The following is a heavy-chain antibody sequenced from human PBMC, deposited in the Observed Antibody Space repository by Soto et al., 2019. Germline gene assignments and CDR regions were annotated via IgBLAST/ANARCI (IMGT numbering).Heavy chain of an antibody. Sequence: TLSLTCTVSGGSITDFYWSWIRQPPGKALEWIGYIYYSGRTDYNPSLQSRVSISVDPSKTQFSLNLRSVNTADTAVYYCARLGGVAARTFDYWGQGTLVTVSS. CDR2: IYYSGRT. D-gene: IGHD6-6*01. CDR1: GGSITDFY. J-gene: IGHJ4*02. CDR3: ARLGGVAARTFDY. V-gene: IGHV4-59*01.